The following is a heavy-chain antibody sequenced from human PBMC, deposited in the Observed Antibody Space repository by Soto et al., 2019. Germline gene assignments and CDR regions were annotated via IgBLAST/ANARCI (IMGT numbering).Heavy chain of an antibody. J-gene: IGHJ4*02. CDR1: GFTFISYS. V-gene: IGHV3-21*01. Sequence: WGSLRLSCAASGFTFISYSINFFRHSPWKWLEWVSSISSSSSYIYYADSVKGRFTISRDNAKNSLYLQMNSLRAEDTAVYYCARSPSFTEGIDYWGQGTLVTVSS. CDR2: ISSSSSYI. D-gene: IGHD3-16*01. CDR3: ARSPSFTEGIDY.